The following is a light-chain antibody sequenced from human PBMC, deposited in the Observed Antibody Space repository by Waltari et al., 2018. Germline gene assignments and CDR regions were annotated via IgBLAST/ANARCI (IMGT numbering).Light chain of an antibody. CDR1: QSVSSY. CDR2: DAS. Sequence: EIVLTQSPATLSLSPGERATLSCRASQSVSSYLAWYQQTPGQAPRLLIYDASNRATGIPARFRGSGSGTDFTLTINSLEPEDFAVYYCQQRSNRPPWTFGQGPGWKSN. J-gene: IGKJ1*01. CDR3: QQRSNRPPWT. V-gene: IGKV3-11*01.